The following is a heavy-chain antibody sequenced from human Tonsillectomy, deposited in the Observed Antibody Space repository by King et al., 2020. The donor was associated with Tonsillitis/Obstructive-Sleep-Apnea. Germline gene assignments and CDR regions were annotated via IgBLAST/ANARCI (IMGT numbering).Heavy chain of an antibody. J-gene: IGHJ4*02. V-gene: IGHV3-30*18. Sequence: QLVQSGGGVVQPGRSLILSCAASGFTFSSYGIHWVRQAPGKGLDWVAVISYDGSNKCYTDSVKGRFTISRDNSKNTLFLQMNSLRAEDTAVYYCAKDRGEYRGYDLTYWGQGTLVAVSS. D-gene: IGHD5-12*01. CDR3: AKDRGEYRGYDLTY. CDR1: GFTFSSYG. CDR2: ISYDGSNK.